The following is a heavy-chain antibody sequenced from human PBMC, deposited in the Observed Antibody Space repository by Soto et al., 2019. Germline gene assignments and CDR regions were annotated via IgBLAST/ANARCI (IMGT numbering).Heavy chain of an antibody. Sequence: QVQLVQSGAEVKKPGASVKVSCKASGYTFTSYGISWVRQAPGQGLEWLGWISAYDGNTNYAQSLHGRVFMTTDTSTTTAYMERRSLRSDDTAVYYCATGGYYDSSGSRNYYYYGMNVWGQGTTVTVSS. D-gene: IGHD3-22*01. V-gene: IGHV1-18*01. CDR1: GYTFTSYG. CDR2: ISAYDGNT. J-gene: IGHJ6*02. CDR3: ATGGYYDSSGSRNYYYYGMNV.